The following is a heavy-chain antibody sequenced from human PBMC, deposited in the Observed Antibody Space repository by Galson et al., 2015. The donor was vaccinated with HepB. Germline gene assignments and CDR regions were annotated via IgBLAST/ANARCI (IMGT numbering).Heavy chain of an antibody. V-gene: IGHV3-9*01. Sequence: SLRLSCAASGFTFDDYAMHWVRQVPGKGLEWVAGIRWDRDVTCYADSVRGRFTISRDNAKYFLYLQMNSLRPEDTAMYYCAQELPYDYGSEDSFVGIDGWGQGTAVTVSS. D-gene: IGHD4-17*01. J-gene: IGHJ6*02. CDR1: GFTFDDYA. CDR2: IRWDRDVT. CDR3: AQELPYDYGSEDSFVGIDG.